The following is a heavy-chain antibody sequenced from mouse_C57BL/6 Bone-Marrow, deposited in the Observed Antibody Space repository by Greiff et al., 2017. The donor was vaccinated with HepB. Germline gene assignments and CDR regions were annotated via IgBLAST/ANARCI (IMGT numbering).Heavy chain of an antibody. CDR3: ARYYYGSSYDYYAMDY. CDR2: IHPSDSDT. J-gene: IGHJ4*01. V-gene: IGHV1-74*01. D-gene: IGHD1-1*01. Sequence: QVQLQQPGAELVKPGASVKVSCKASGYTFTSYWMHWVKQRPGQGLEWIGRIHPSDSDTNYNQKFKGKATLTVDKSTSTAYMKLSSLTSEDSAVYYCARYYYGSSYDYYAMDYWGQGTSVTVSS. CDR1: GYTFTSYW.